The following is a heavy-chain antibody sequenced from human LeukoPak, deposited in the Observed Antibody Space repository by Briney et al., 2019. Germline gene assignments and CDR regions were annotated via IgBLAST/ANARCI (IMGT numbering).Heavy chain of an antibody. CDR1: GFTFTSYG. Sequence: GGSLRLSCEASGFTFTSYGMHWVRQAPGKGLEWVAVISYDGSNKYCADSVKGRFTISRDNSKNTLDLQMTSLRAEDTAVYYCAKDIEIRRWGSPEYWGQGTLVTVSS. J-gene: IGHJ4*02. D-gene: IGHD3-16*01. V-gene: IGHV3-30*18. CDR2: ISYDGSNK. CDR3: AKDIEIRRWGSPEY.